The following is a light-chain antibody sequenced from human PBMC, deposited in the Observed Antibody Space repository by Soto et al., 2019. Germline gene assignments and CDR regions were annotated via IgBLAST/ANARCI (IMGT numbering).Light chain of an antibody. Sequence: DIQMTQSPSSLSASVGDRVTITCRASQSISSYLNWYQQKPGKAPQLLIYAASSLHSGVSSRFSDSGSGTDFTLTISSLQPEDFATYYCQQSYSTPLTFGGGTKVEIK. CDR1: QSISSY. V-gene: IGKV1-39*01. J-gene: IGKJ4*01. CDR2: AAS. CDR3: QQSYSTPLT.